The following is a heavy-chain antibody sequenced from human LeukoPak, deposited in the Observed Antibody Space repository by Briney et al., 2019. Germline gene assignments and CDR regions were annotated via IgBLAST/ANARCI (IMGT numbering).Heavy chain of an antibody. V-gene: IGHV3-66*01. CDR1: GLTVSNNY. CDR2: LYSGGNT. CDR3: ATEFLMGAIDS. D-gene: IGHD1-26*01. J-gene: IGHJ4*02. Sequence: GGSLRLSCAASGLTVSNNYMTWVRQAPGKGLEWVSGLYSGGNTYYADSVKGRFTISRDNSKNILYLQMNSLRADDTAVYYCATEFLMGAIDSWGQGSLVAVSS.